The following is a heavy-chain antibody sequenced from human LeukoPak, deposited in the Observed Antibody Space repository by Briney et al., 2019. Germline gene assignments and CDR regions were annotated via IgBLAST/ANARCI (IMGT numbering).Heavy chain of an antibody. CDR3: AKGQDITMVRGVIMGLNWFDP. V-gene: IGHV3-7*03. J-gene: IGHJ5*02. Sequence: GGSLRLSCAASGFTFSNHWMSWVRQAPGKGLEWVANIKQDGSEKYYVDSVKGRFTISRDNAKNSLYLQMNSLRAEDTAVYYCAKGQDITMVRGVIMGLNWFDPWGQGTLVTVSS. CDR2: IKQDGSEK. CDR1: GFTFSNHW. D-gene: IGHD3-10*01.